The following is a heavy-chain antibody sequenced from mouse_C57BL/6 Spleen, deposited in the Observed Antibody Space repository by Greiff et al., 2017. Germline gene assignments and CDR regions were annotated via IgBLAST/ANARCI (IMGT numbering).Heavy chain of an antibody. CDR1: GFTFSDYG. J-gene: IGHJ4*01. D-gene: IGHD1-1*01. CDR3: ARQGIYCYGSSYDGAIGY. V-gene: IGHV5-17*01. Sequence: EVQVVESGGGLVKPGGSLKLSCAASGFTFSDYGMHWVRQAPEKGLEWVAYISSGSSTNYYAETVKGQFTISRDNSKNTLFLQMTSLRSEDTAMYYCARQGIYCYGSSYDGAIGYWGQGTSVTVSS. CDR2: ISSGSSTN.